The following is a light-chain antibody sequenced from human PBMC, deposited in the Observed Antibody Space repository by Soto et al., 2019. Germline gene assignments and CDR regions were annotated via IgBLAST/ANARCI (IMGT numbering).Light chain of an antibody. CDR3: AAWDDSLNGLV. V-gene: IGLV1-44*01. J-gene: IGLJ1*01. Sequence: QSVLTQPPSASGTPGQRVTISCSGSSSNIGRNTVNWYQQLPGTAPKLLIYNNNQRPSGVPDRFSGSKSGTSASLAISGLQTEDEAEYYCAAWDDSLNGLVFGTGTKLTVL. CDR1: SSNIGRNT. CDR2: NNN.